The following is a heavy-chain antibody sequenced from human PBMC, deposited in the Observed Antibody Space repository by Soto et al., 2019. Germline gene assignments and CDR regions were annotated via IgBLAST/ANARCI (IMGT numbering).Heavy chain of an antibody. V-gene: IGHV6-1*01. CDR2: TYYRSTWYS. Sequence: QTLSLTCAISGDRVSRNDAAWYWIRQSPSRGLEWLGRTYYRSTWYSDYSVSVESRIRVSPDTSKNQFSLQLNSVTPGDTAIYYCARGGYYMTAAKCGCWGPGTLVTVSS. D-gene: IGHD3-10*01. CDR3: ARGGYYMTAAKCGC. J-gene: IGHJ4*02. CDR1: GDRVSRNDAA.